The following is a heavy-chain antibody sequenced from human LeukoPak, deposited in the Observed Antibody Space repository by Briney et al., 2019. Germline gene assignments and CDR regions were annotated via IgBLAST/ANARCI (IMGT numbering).Heavy chain of an antibody. J-gene: IGHJ4*02. CDR2: IYSDNT. Sequence: GGSLRLSCTVSGFTVSSNSMSWVRQAPGKGLEWVSFIYSDNTHYSDSVKGRFTISRDNSKNTLYLQMNSLRAEDTAVYYCARGIYAWNVQQLDTTLFDYWGQGTLVTVSS. CDR1: GFTVSSNS. V-gene: IGHV3-53*01. D-gene: IGHD6-13*01. CDR3: ARGIYAWNVQQLDTTLFDY.